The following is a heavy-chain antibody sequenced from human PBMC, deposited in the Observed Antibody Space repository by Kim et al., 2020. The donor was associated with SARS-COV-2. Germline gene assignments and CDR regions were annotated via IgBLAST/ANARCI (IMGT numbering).Heavy chain of an antibody. D-gene: IGHD3-10*01. CDR2: INHSGST. V-gene: IGHV4-34*01. CDR1: GGSFSGYY. J-gene: IGHJ5*02. CDR3: ARGLRPTHPENYYGSGHPWFDP. Sequence: SETLSLTCAVYGGSFSGYYWSWIRQPPGKGLEWIGEINHSGSTNYNPSLKSRVTISVDTSKNQFSLKLSSVTAADTAVYYCARGLRPTHPENYYGSGHPWFDPWGQGTLVTVSS.